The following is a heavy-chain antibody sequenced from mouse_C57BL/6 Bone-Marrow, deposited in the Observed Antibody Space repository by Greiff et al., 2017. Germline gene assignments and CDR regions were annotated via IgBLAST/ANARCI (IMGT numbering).Heavy chain of an antibody. V-gene: IGHV1-74*01. J-gene: IGHJ3*01. CDR3: AIDYDYDGPAWLAY. Sequence: QVQLQQPGAELVKPGASVKVSCKASGYTFTSYWMQWVKQRPGQGLEWIGRIHPSDSDTNYNQKFKGKATLTVDKSSSTAYMQLSSLTSEDSAVYYCAIDYDYDGPAWLAYWGQGTLVTVSA. D-gene: IGHD2-4*01. CDR2: IHPSDSDT. CDR1: GYTFTSYW.